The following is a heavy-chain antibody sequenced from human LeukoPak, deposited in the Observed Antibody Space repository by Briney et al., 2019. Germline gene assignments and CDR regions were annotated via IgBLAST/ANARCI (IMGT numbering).Heavy chain of an antibody. J-gene: IGHJ1*01. CDR3: ATYSSSNGREFQY. D-gene: IGHD2-2*01. V-gene: IGHV3-23*01. CDR1: GFTFSSYA. Sequence: GGSLRLSCAASGFTFSSYAMSWVRQAPGKGLEWVSAISGSGGSTYYADSVKGRFTISRDNSKNSLYLQMNSLRAEDTAVYYCATYSSSNGREFQYWGQGTLVTVSS. CDR2: ISGSGGST.